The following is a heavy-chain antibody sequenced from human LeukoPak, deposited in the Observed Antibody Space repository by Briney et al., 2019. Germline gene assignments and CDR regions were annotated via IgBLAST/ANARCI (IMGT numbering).Heavy chain of an antibody. D-gene: IGHD5-24*01. J-gene: IGHJ4*02. CDR2: IRYDGNNK. V-gene: IGHV3-30*02. CDR3: ARETRLRWTDY. CDR1: GFTFSSYG. Sequence: PGGSLRLSCAASGFTFSSYGMHWVRQAPGKGLEWVAFIRYDGNNKYYVDSVKGRFTISRDNSKNTLYLQMNSLRAEDTAVYYCARETRLRWTDYWGQGTLVTVSS.